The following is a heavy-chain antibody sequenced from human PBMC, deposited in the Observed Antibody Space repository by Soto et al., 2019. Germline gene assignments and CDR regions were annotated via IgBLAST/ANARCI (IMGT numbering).Heavy chain of an antibody. CDR3: ARSNGYNRTPQFDH. Sequence: VQLVESGGGVVQPGGSLRLSCAVSGFTFSGYGMHWVRQAPGKGLEWVAVISYNGNNKKYADSVKGRFTISRDNSKSTLYLEMESLRVEEKAVYYCARSNGYNRTPQFDHWGQGTLVTVAS. CDR2: ISYNGNNK. CDR1: GFTFSGYG. V-gene: IGHV3-30*03. J-gene: IGHJ4*02. D-gene: IGHD5-18*01.